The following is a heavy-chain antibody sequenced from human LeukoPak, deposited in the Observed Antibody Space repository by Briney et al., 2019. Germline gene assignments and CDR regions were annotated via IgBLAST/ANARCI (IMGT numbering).Heavy chain of an antibody. D-gene: IGHD3-9*01. CDR2: INANGGGT. CDR1: GFTFSNYA. CDR3: ARVLLTGYYYDY. J-gene: IGHJ4*02. V-gene: IGHV3-64*02. Sequence: GGSLRLSCAASGFTFSNYAMHWVRQAPGMGLEYVSAINANGGGTYYADSVEGRFTISRDNSKSTLYLQLGSLRAEDMAVYFCARVLLTGYYYDYWGQGTLVTVSS.